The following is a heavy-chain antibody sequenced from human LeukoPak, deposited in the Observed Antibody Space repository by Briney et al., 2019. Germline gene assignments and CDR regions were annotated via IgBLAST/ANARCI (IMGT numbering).Heavy chain of an antibody. CDR2: ISGYNDDT. D-gene: IGHD1-26*01. V-gene: IGHV1-18*01. CDR3: ARDHGFSGGSYFDTFDI. J-gene: IGHJ3*02. CDR1: GYIFTTYG. Sequence: EASVKVSCKASGYIFTTYGISWVRQAPGQGLEWMGWISGYNDDTNYAQKLQGRVTMTTDTSTSTAYMELRSLTSDDTAVYYCARDHGFSGGSYFDTFDIWGRGTMVTVSS.